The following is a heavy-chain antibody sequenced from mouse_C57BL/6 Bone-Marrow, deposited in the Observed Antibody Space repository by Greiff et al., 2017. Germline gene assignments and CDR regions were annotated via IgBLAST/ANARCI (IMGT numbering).Heavy chain of an antibody. CDR1: GYTFTDYE. CDR2: IDPETGGT. J-gene: IGHJ1*03. CDR3: TKGYWYFDV. V-gene: IGHV1-15*01. Sequence: VQLQQSGAELVRPGASVTLSCKASGYTFTDYEMHWVKQTPVHGLEWIGAIDPETGGTAYNQKFKVKAILTADKSSSTAYMELRSLTSEDSAVYYCTKGYWYFDVWGTGTTVTVSS.